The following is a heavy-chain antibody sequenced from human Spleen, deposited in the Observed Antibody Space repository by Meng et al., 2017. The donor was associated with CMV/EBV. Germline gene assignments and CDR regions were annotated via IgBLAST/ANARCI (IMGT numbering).Heavy chain of an antibody. CDR3: ARSDYYDSRGMYYFRYYGMDV. CDR2: FDPEKGES. Sequence: ASVKVSCKASGYIFTSYGISWVRQAPGKGLEWMGGFDPEKGESIYPQKFQGRVTMTEDTSTDTAYMELSSLRSEETAVYYCARSDYYDSRGMYYFRYYGMDVWGQGTTVTVSS. J-gene: IGHJ6*02. D-gene: IGHD3-22*01. CDR1: GYIFTSYG. V-gene: IGHV1-24*01.